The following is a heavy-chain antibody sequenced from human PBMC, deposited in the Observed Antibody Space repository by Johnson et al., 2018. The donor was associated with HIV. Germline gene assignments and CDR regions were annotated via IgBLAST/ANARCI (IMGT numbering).Heavy chain of an antibody. CDR1: GFTFSSYG. CDR3: VRPFQWLDAFDI. Sequence: QVQLVVSAGGVVQPGGSLRLSCAASGFTFSSYGMHWVRQAPGKGLEWVTFIRYDGSNKYFAEFVKGRFTISRDNAKNTLYLQMNSLRADDTAVYYCVRPFQWLDAFDIWGQGTMVTV. CDR2: IRYDGSNK. D-gene: IGHD6-19*01. V-gene: IGHV3-30*02. J-gene: IGHJ3*02.